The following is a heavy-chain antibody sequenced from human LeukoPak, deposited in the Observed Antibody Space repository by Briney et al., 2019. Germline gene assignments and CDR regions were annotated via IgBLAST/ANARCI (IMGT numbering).Heavy chain of an antibody. V-gene: IGHV1-18*01. J-gene: IGHJ5*02. CDR3: ARETGPTYDYVWRGWFDP. D-gene: IGHD3-16*01. CDR2: ISAYNGNT. CDR1: GYTFTSYG. Sequence: ASVKVSCKASGYTFTSYGISWVRQAPGQGLEWMGWISAYNGNTNYAQKLQGRVTMTTDTSTSTAYMELRSLRSDDTAVYYCARETGPTYDYVWRGWFDPWGQGTLVTVSS.